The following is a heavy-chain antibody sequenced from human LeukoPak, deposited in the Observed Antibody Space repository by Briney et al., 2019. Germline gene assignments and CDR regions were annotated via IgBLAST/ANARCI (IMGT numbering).Heavy chain of an antibody. CDR2: IYPGDSDT. V-gene: IGHV5-51*01. CDR1: GYSFTSYW. CDR3: ARTETAEHYYYYGMDV. Sequence: GESLKISCKGSGYSFTSYWTGWVRQMPGKGLEWMGIIYPGDSDTRYSPSFQGQVTISADKSISTAYLQWSSLKASDTAMYYCARTETAEHYYYYGMDVWGKGTTVTVSS. J-gene: IGHJ6*04. D-gene: IGHD5-18*01.